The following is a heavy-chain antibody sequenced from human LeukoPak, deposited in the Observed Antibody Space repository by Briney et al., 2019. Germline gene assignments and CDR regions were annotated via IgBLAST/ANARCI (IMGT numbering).Heavy chain of an antibody. CDR1: GGFISSYY. D-gene: IGHD1-26*01. CDR3: ARDGFDGSYYYYYMDV. J-gene: IGHJ6*03. V-gene: IGHV4-4*07. Sequence: SETLSLTCTVSGGFISSYYWSWIRQPAGKGLEWIGRIYTSGSTNYNPSLKSRVTMSVDTSKNQFSLKLSSVTAADTAVYYCARDGFDGSYYYYYMDVWGKGTTVTVSS. CDR2: IYTSGST.